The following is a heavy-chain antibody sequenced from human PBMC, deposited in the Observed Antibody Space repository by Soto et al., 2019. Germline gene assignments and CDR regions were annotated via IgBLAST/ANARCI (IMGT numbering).Heavy chain of an antibody. J-gene: IGHJ6*02. Sequence: PSETLSLTCAVYGGSFSGYYWSWIRQPPGKGLEWIGEINHSGSTNYNPSLKSRVTISVDTSKNQFSLKLSSVTAADTAVYYCERVDYVKWDYYYGMDVWGQGTTVTVSS. V-gene: IGHV4-34*01. CDR3: ERVDYVKWDYYYGMDV. CDR2: INHSGST. CDR1: GGSFSGYY. D-gene: IGHD1-26*01.